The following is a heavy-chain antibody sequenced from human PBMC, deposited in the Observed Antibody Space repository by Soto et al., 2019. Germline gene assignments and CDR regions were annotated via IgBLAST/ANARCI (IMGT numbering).Heavy chain of an antibody. CDR1: GFTFSSYW. CDR3: ARVGGGDAFDI. V-gene: IGHV3-74*01. Sequence: GGSLRLSCAASGFTFSSYWMHWVRQAPGKGLVWVSRINSDGSSTSYADSVKGRFTISRDNAKNTLYLQMNSLRAEDTAVYYCARVGGGDAFDIWGQGTTVTVSS. CDR2: INSDGSST. D-gene: IGHD3-16*01. J-gene: IGHJ3*02.